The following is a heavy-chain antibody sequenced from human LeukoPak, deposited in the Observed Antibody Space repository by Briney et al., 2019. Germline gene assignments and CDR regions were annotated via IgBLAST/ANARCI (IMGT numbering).Heavy chain of an antibody. Sequence: PSETLSLTCTVSGGSISSYYWSWIRQPAGKGLEWIGRIYTSGSTNYNPPLKSRVTMSVDTSKNQFSLKLSSVTAADTAVYYCARISTVTTSRAYYYYYYMDDWGKGTTVTVSS. CDR2: IYTSGST. V-gene: IGHV4-4*07. J-gene: IGHJ6*03. CDR1: GGSISSYY. CDR3: ARISTVTTSRAYYYYYYMDD. D-gene: IGHD4-17*01.